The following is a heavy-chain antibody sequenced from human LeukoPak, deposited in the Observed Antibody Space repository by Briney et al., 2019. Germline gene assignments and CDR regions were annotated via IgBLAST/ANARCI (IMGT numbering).Heavy chain of an antibody. D-gene: IGHD1-26*01. CDR1: GFIFSSYY. V-gene: IGHV3-21*01. J-gene: IGHJ3*02. Sequence: PGGSLRLSCVASGFIFSSYYIHWVRQAPGKGLEWVSSISGDSDYIYYADSVKGRFTISRDNAKNSLYLQTHSLRAEDTAVYYCARVRYYAFDIWGQGTMVTVSS. CDR3: ARVRYYAFDI. CDR2: ISGDSDYI.